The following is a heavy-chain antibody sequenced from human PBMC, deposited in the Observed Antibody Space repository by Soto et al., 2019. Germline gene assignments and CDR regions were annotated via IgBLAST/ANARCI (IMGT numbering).Heavy chain of an antibody. D-gene: IGHD4-17*01. Sequence: GGSLRLSCEASGFTFSGSAMHWVRQASGKGLEWVGRIRSKANSYATAYAASVKGRFTISRDHSKNTAYLQMNSLKTEDTAVYYCTRLGSTVTTTRYYYYYGMDVWGQGTTVTVSS. CDR3: TRLGSTVTTTRYYYYYGMDV. CDR1: GFTFSGSA. CDR2: IRSKANSYAT. V-gene: IGHV3-73*01. J-gene: IGHJ6*02.